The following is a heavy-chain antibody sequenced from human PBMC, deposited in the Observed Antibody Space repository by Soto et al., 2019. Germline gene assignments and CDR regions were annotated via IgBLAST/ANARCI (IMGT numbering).Heavy chain of an antibody. D-gene: IGHD3-3*01. J-gene: IGHJ5*02. CDR1: GYTFTGYY. CDR3: ARDYRHHYDFWTGIDP. Sequence: VASVKVSCKASGYTFTGYYMHWVRQAPGQGLEWMGWINPNSGGTNYAQKFQGWVTMATDTSTSTAYMELRSLRSDDTAVYYCARDYRHHYDFWTGIDPWGQGTLVTVSS. CDR2: INPNSGGT. V-gene: IGHV1-2*04.